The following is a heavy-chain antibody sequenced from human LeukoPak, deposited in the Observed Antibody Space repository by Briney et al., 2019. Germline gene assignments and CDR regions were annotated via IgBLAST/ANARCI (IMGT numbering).Heavy chain of an antibody. CDR2: ISYGGSNK. J-gene: IGHJ4*02. V-gene: IGHV3-30*18. D-gene: IGHD3-22*01. Sequence: TGGSLRLSCAASGFTFSTYGMHWLRQAPDKGLEWVAVISYGGSNKYYADSVKGRFTISRDNSKNTLYLQMDSLRAEDTAVYYCAKAAIVVVITNYIDYWGQGTLVTVSS. CDR3: AKAAIVVVITNYIDY. CDR1: GFTFSTYG.